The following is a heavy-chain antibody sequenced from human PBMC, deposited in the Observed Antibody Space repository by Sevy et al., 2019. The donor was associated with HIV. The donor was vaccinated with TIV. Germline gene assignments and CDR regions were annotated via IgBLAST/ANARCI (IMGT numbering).Heavy chain of an antibody. J-gene: IGHJ6*02. CDR3: ASDRYYDASGYYYYYYGMDV. Sequence: GGSVRLSCEASGFTVSGNYMAWVRLAPGKGLEWVSLIDSGGSTYYADSVKGRFTISRDNAKNTLYLQMNPLRAEDTAVYFCASDRYYDASGYYYYYYGMDVWGQGTTVTVSS. D-gene: IGHD3-22*01. CDR2: IDSGGST. V-gene: IGHV3-66*01. CDR1: GFTVSGNY.